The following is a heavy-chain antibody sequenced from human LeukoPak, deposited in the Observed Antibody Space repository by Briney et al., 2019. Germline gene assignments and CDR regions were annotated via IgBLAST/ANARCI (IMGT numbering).Heavy chain of an antibody. CDR2: IIPIFGTA. V-gene: IGHV1-69*05. CDR3: AKDRRGSSWYFRDNWFDP. J-gene: IGHJ5*02. Sequence: SVKVSCKASGGTFSSYAISWVRQAPGQGLEWMGGIIPIFGTANYAQKFQGRVTITTDESTSTAYMELSSLRSEDTAVYYCAKDRRGSSWYFRDNWFDPWGQGTLVTVSS. CDR1: GGTFSSYA. D-gene: IGHD6-13*01.